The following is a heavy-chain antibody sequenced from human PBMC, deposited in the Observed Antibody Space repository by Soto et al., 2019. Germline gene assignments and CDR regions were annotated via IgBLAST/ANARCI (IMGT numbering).Heavy chain of an antibody. V-gene: IGHV4-39*01. Sequence: TSETLSLTCTVSGGSFSSGRYYWGWIRQPPGKGLEWIGSIYYSGSTYSNPSLKSRVTIFVDTSKNQFSLRLSSVTAADTAVYYCARHSDCSGGSCYSEYFAVGNWFDPWGQGTLVTVSS. J-gene: IGHJ5*02. CDR2: IYYSGST. CDR3: ARHSDCSGGSCYSEYFAVGNWFDP. D-gene: IGHD2-15*01. CDR1: GGSFSSGRYY.